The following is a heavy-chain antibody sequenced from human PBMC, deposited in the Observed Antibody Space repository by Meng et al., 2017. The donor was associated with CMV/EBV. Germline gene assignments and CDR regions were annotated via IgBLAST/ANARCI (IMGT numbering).Heavy chain of an antibody. CDR2: IIGDGSIT. D-gene: IGHD6-13*01. CDR3: GRDLPIAAADY. V-gene: IGHV3-74*01. Sequence: GGSLRLSCTASGFTFGNFWMHWVRQAPGKGLVWVSRIIGDGSITNYADSVKGRFTISRDNAKNTVYLHMDSLRGEDTGAYYCGRDLPIAAADYWGQGTLVTVSS. CDR1: GFTFGNFW. J-gene: IGHJ4*02.